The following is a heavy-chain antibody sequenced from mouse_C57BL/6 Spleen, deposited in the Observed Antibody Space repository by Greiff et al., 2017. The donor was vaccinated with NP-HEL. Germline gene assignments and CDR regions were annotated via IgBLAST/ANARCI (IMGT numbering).Heavy chain of an antibody. J-gene: IGHJ4*01. Sequence: QVQLKQSGAELAKPGASVKLSCKASGYTFTSYWMHWVKQRPGQGLEWIGYINPSSGYTKYNQKFKDKATLTADKSSSTAYMQLSSLTYEDSAVYYCSRNDVYYPYAMDYWGQGTSVTVSS. CDR1: GYTFTSYW. CDR3: SRNDVYYPYAMDY. D-gene: IGHD2-3*01. CDR2: INPSSGYT. V-gene: IGHV1-7*01.